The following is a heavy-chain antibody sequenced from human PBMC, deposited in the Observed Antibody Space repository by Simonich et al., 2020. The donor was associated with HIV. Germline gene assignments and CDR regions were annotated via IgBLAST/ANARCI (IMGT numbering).Heavy chain of an antibody. V-gene: IGHV4-34*01. J-gene: IGHJ1*01. D-gene: IGHD6-13*01. Sequence: QVQLQQLGAGLLKPSETLSLTCAVYGGSFSGYYWSWIRQPPGKGLEWIGENNHSGSTNYNPSLKSRVTISVDTSKNQFSLKLSSVTAADTAVYYCARLTAGGLGEYFQHWGQGTLVTVSS. CDR2: NNHSGST. CDR3: ARLTAGGLGEYFQH. CDR1: GGSFSGYY.